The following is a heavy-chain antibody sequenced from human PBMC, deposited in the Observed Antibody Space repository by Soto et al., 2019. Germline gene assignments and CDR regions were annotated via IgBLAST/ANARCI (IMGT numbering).Heavy chain of an antibody. CDR3: AKRGYSSGWYTVDY. D-gene: IGHD6-19*01. Sequence: PGGSLRLSCAASGFTFSSYAMSWVRQAPGKGLEWVSAISGSGGSTYYADSVKGRFTISRDNSKNTLYLQMNSLRAEDTAVYYCAKRGYSSGWYTVDYWGQGTLVTVSS. J-gene: IGHJ4*02. V-gene: IGHV3-23*01. CDR1: GFTFSSYA. CDR2: ISGSGGST.